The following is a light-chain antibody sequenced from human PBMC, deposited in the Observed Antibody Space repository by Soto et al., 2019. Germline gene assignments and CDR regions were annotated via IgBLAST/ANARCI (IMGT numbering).Light chain of an antibody. J-gene: IGKJ4*01. CDR3: QQGNSYPLT. V-gene: IGKV1-9*01. CDR1: QDISSY. CDR2: SAS. Sequence: DIQLTQSPSFLSASVGDRVTITCRATQDISSYLAWYQQKPGKAPNLLIHSASTLRGGVSSRFGGSGSGTDFTLTISSLQPEDLATYYCQQGNSYPLTFGGGTKVEIK.